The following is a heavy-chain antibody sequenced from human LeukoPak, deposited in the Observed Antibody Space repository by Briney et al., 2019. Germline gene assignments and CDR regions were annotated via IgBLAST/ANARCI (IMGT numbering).Heavy chain of an antibody. CDR1: GGSISSGGYY. Sequence: SETLSLTCTVSGGSISSGGYYWSWVRQHPGKGLEWIGYIYYSGSTNYNPSLKSRVTISVDTSKNQFSLKLSSVTAADTAVYYCARGARSSTRWELHYYFDYWGQGTLVTVSS. D-gene: IGHD1-26*01. CDR2: IYYSGST. V-gene: IGHV4-61*08. CDR3: ARGARSSTRWELHYYFDY. J-gene: IGHJ4*02.